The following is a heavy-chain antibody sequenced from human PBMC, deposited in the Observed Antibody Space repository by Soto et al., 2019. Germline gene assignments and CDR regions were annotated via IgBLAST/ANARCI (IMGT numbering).Heavy chain of an antibody. Sequence: GSLRLSCAASGFTFSNYPMNWVRQAPGKGLEWVSTFSSTGISTYYADSVKGRFTISRDDSKNTLYLQMNSLRAEDTAVYYCTKSNLFCSSSRCYVFDYWGQGTLVTVSS. CDR2: FSSTGIST. J-gene: IGHJ4*02. V-gene: IGHV3-23*01. D-gene: IGHD2-2*01. CDR3: TKSNLFCSSSRCYVFDY. CDR1: GFTFSNYP.